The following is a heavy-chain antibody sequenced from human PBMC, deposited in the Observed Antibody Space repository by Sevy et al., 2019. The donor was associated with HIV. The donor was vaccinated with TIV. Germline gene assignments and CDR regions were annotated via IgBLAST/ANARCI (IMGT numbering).Heavy chain of an antibody. D-gene: IGHD3-16*02. CDR2: ISGSGGST. CDR3: AKVWHFGGVIVKGSADAFDI. Sequence: GGSLRLSCAASGFTFSSYAMSWVRQAPGKGLEWVSVISGSGGSTYYADSVKGRFTISRDNSKNTLYLQMNGLRAEDTAVYYCAKVWHFGGVIVKGSADAFDIWGQGTMVTVSS. V-gene: IGHV3-23*01. CDR1: GFTFSSYA. J-gene: IGHJ3*02.